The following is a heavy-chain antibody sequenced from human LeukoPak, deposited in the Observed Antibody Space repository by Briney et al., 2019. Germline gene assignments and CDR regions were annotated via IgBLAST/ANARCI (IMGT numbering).Heavy chain of an antibody. CDR3: ARSTITDY. CDR2: ISWNSGSI. Sequence: GGSLRLSCAASGFTFDDYAMHWVRQAPGKGLEWVSGISWNSGSIGYADSVKGRFTISRDNAKNSLYLQMNSLRAEDTALYYCARSTITDYWGQGTLVTVSS. J-gene: IGHJ4*02. D-gene: IGHD2-2*01. V-gene: IGHV3-9*01. CDR1: GFTFDDYA.